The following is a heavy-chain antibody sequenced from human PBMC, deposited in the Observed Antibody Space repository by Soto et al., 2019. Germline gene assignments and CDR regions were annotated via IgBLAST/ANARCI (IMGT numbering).Heavy chain of an antibody. V-gene: IGHV2-5*02. CDR2: IYWDDDK. CDR1: GFSLSTNGVG. J-gene: IGHJ4*02. Sequence: QITLKESGPTPVKPTQTLTLTCTFSGFSLSTNGVGVGWIRQPPGEALEWLALIYWDDDKRYRPSLKNRLTITKDTSKNQVVLTVTNMDPVDTATYYCAHFRYSTNGVLNRYFDFWGQGTLVTVSS. D-gene: IGHD2-8*01. CDR3: AHFRYSTNGVLNRYFDF.